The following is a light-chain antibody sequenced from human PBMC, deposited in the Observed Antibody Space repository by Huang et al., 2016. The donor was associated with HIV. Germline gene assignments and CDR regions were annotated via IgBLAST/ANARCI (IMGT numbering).Light chain of an antibody. J-gene: IGKJ1*01. CDR1: QSISSY. CDR2: AAS. CDR3: QQTYSTPRT. V-gene: IGKV1-39*01. Sequence: DIQMTQSPSSLSASVGDRVTITCRASQSISSYLNWYQQKPGNAPMLLSYAASSLQRGVPSRLSGSGSGTDFTLTISRLQPEDFATYYCQQTYSTPRTFGQGTKVEIK.